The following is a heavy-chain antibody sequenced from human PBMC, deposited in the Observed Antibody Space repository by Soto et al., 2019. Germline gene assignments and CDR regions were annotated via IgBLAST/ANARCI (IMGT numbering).Heavy chain of an antibody. CDR3: ARGHWYYGMDV. CDR1: GYTFTSYY. CDR2: INPSGGST. V-gene: IGHV1-46*01. J-gene: IGHJ6*02. Sequence: QVQLVQSGAEVKKPGASVKVSCKASGYTFTSYYMHWVRQAPGQGLEWMGIINPSGGSTRYAQKFQGRVTMTRDTSTRTGYMELRSLRSEDTAVYYCARGHWYYGMDVWGQGTTVTVSS.